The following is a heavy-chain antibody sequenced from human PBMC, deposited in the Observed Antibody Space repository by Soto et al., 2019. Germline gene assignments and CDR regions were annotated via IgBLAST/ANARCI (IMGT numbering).Heavy chain of an antibody. J-gene: IGHJ4*02. CDR3: ARDPDSSGWYYFDY. Sequence: QVQLVESGGGVVQPGRSLRLSCAASGFTFSSYGMHWVRQAPGKGLEWVAVIWYDGSNKYYADSVKGRFTISRDNSKNTLYLQMNSLRAEDTAVYYCARDPDSSGWYYFDYWGQGTLVTVSS. V-gene: IGHV3-33*01. CDR1: GFTFSSYG. D-gene: IGHD6-19*01. CDR2: IWYDGSNK.